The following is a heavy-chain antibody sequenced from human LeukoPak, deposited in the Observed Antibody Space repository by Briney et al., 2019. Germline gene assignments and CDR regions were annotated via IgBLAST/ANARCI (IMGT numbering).Heavy chain of an antibody. Sequence: GGSLRLSCAASVFTFSSYAMSWVRQSPGKGLECFSAINGSCGSTYYADSVKGRFTISRDNSKNTLYLQMNSLRAEDTAVYYCAKDMGRWFGELTYFDYWGQGTLVTVSS. CDR1: VFTFSSYA. J-gene: IGHJ4*02. CDR3: AKDMGRWFGELTYFDY. CDR2: INGSCGST. D-gene: IGHD3-10*01. V-gene: IGHV3-23*01.